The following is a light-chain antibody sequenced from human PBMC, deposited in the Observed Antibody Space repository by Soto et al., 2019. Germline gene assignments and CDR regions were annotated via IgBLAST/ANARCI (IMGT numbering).Light chain of an antibody. CDR3: LQANRVPLS. Sequence: DIQKTQSPSSVSASVGDRVTITCRASQDISTNLAWYQQKPGKAPKLLIYAASSLQSGVPPRFSGSGSGTDFTLTISSLQPEDFAIYYCLQANRVPLSFGQGTRLEIK. CDR1: QDISTN. V-gene: IGKV1-12*01. CDR2: AAS. J-gene: IGKJ5*01.